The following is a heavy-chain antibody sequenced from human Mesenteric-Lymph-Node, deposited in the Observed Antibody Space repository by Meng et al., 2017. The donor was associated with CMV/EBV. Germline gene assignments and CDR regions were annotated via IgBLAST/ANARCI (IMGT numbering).Heavy chain of an antibody. D-gene: IGHD2-15*01. CDR2: LYIAGT. CDR1: GFTVSSNY. J-gene: IGHJ4*02. CDR3: VREVVPGYYLDH. V-gene: IGHV3-53*01. Sequence: GESLKISCAASGFTVSSNYMSWVRQAPGKGLEWVSVLYIAGTYYADSVRGRFSISRDNSKNTVYLQMNSLRAEDTAVYYCVREVVPGYYLDHWGQGTLVTVSS.